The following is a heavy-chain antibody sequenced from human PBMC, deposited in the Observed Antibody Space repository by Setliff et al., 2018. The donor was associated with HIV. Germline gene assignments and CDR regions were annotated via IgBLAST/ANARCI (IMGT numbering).Heavy chain of an antibody. CDR2: IYGSGIT. CDR1: GGSITNHY. J-gene: IGHJ3*02. D-gene: IGHD2-2*01. Sequence: PSETLSLTCTVSGGSITNHYWSWIRQPAGKGLEWIGRIYGSGITSYNPSLQRPVTMSVDTSKNQFSLRLNFVTAADTAVYFCARESSELPAFLFDIWGQGNMVTVSS. CDR3: ARESSELPAFLFDI. V-gene: IGHV4-4*07.